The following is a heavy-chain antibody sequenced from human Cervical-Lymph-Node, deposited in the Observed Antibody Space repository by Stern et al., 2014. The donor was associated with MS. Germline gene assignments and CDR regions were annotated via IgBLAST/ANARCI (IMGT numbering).Heavy chain of an antibody. CDR1: CGSASSTNW. V-gene: IGHV4-4*02. Sequence: HVQLQESGPGLVKLSGILSLTCAVSCGSASSTNWWSWVRQSPGKGLEWIGNIYHSGASNSRPSLRSRVSISLNNSKNPLSLHLTSVTAADTAVYYCARERQQYCNSEGCSYWYFDLWGRGTLVTVSS. CDR2: IYHSGAS. J-gene: IGHJ2*01. CDR3: ARERQQYCNSEGCSYWYFDL. D-gene: IGHD2/OR15-2a*01.